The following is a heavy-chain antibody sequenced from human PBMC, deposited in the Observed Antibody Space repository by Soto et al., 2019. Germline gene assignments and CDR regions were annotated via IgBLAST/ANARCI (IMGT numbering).Heavy chain of an antibody. V-gene: IGHV1-69*02. J-gene: IGHJ1*01. CDR3: ASRPDYGDYEGEYFQH. CDR1: GGTFSSYT. Sequence: QVQLVQSGAEVKKPGSSVKVSCKASGGTFSSYTISWVRQAPGQGLEWMGRIIPILGIANYAQKFQGRVTITADKSTSTAYMELSSLRSEATAVYYCASRPDYGDYEGEYFQHWGQGTLVTVSS. CDR2: IIPILGIA. D-gene: IGHD4-17*01.